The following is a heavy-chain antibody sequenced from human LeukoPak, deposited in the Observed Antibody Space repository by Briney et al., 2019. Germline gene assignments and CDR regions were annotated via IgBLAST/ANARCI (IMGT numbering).Heavy chain of an antibody. Sequence: GGSLRLSCAASGFTFSDYYMSWIRQAPGKGLEWVSYISSSGSTIYYADSVEGRFTISRDNAKNSLYLQMNSLRAEDTAVYYCARDRSIAAALYYYYGMDVWGQGTTVTVSS. CDR1: GFTFSDYY. J-gene: IGHJ6*02. CDR2: ISSSGSTI. V-gene: IGHV3-11*01. D-gene: IGHD6-25*01. CDR3: ARDRSIAAALYYYYGMDV.